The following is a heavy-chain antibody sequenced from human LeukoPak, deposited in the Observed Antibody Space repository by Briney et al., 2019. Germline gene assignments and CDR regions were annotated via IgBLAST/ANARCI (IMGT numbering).Heavy chain of an antibody. J-gene: IGHJ4*02. D-gene: IGHD2-8*01. CDR2: INPNSGGT. V-gene: IGHV1-2*02. CDR1: GYTFTSYD. CDR3: ARAVGVVLMVYASYYFDY. Sequence: ASVKVSCKASGYTFTSYDINWVRQATGQGLEWMGWINPNSGGTNYAQKFQGRVTMTRDTSISTAYMELSRLRSDDTAVYYCARAVGVVLMVYASYYFDYWGQGTLVTVSS.